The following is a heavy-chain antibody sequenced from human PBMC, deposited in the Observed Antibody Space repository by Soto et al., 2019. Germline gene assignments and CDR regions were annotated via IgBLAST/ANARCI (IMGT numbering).Heavy chain of an antibody. D-gene: IGHD2-15*01. J-gene: IGHJ4*02. CDR3: AKDPEGGNDYFDH. V-gene: IGHV3-30*18. CDR1: GFTFSAYG. Sequence: QVQLVESGGGVVQPGRSLRLSCAASGFTFSAYGMHWVRQAPGKGLEWVAIISHDGSYKGYADSVKGRFTIARDNSKGALYLLLNSLRPDDSALYYCAKDPEGGNDYFDHWGQGTQVTVSS. CDR2: ISHDGSYK.